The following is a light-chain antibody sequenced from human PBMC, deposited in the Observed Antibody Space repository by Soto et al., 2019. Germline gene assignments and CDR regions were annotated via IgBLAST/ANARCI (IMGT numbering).Light chain of an antibody. Sequence: DIETTQSPSSLSASVGDTVTITCRASQGIKSYLNWYQQKPGKAPKLLIYGASSLQGGVPSRFSGSGSGTDFTLTISSLQPEDYATYYCQQSYSTPPLTFGGGTKVDI. CDR3: QQSYSTPPLT. CDR2: GAS. J-gene: IGKJ4*01. CDR1: QGIKSY. V-gene: IGKV1-39*01.